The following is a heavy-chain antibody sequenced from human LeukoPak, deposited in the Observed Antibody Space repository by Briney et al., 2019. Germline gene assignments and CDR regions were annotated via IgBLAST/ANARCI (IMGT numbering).Heavy chain of an antibody. D-gene: IGHD3-10*01. V-gene: IGHV1-18*01. CDR3: AGGEGVWFGVPRLDY. CDR1: GYTFTSYG. Sequence: GASVKVSCKASGYTFTSYGISWVRQAPGQGLEWMGWISAYNGNTNYAQKLQGRVTMTTDTSTSTAYMELRSLRSDDTAVYYCAGGEGVWFGVPRLDYWGQGTLVTVSS. CDR2: ISAYNGNT. J-gene: IGHJ4*02.